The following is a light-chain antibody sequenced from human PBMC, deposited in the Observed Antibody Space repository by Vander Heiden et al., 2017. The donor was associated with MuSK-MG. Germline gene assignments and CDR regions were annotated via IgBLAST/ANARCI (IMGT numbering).Light chain of an antibody. CDR1: QSISSW. Sequence: DIQMTQSPSTLSASVGDRVTITCRASQSISSWLAWYQQKTGKAPKLLIYKASSLESGVPSRFSGSGSGTEFTLTISSLQPDDFATYYCQQYNGYSAWTFGQGTKVEIK. CDR3: QQYNGYSAWT. V-gene: IGKV1-5*03. J-gene: IGKJ1*01. CDR2: KAS.